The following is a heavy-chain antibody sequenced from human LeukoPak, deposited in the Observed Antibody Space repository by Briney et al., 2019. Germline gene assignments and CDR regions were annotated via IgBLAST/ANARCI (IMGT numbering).Heavy chain of an antibody. CDR1: GGSISSYY. D-gene: IGHD6-13*01. V-gene: IGHV4-59*12. CDR2: IYYSGST. Sequence: PSETLSLTCTVSGGSISSYYWSWIRQPPGKGLEWIGYIYYSGSTNYNPSLKSRVTISVDTSKNQFSLKLSSVTAADTAVYYCARDLAAAGKEVFDPWGQGTLVTVSS. CDR3: ARDLAAAGKEVFDP. J-gene: IGHJ5*02.